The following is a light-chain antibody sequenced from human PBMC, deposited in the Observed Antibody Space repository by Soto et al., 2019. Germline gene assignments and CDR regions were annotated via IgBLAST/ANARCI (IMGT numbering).Light chain of an antibody. Sequence: QSALTQPASVSGSPGQSITISCTETSGVICGYTYVSWYQQHPGKAPKLMLYDFSNRPSGISNRFSGSKSGNTASLTISGLQAEDEADYYCCSYTTSSTVFGGGTKLTVL. CDR2: DFS. J-gene: IGLJ2*01. CDR3: CSYTTSSTV. CDR1: SGVICGYTY. V-gene: IGLV2-14*01.